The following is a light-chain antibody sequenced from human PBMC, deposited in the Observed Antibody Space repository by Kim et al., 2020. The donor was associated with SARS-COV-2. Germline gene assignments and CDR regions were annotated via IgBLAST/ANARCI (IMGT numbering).Light chain of an antibody. CDR3: CSYAGVYFHVA. J-gene: IGLJ2*01. Sequence: QSALTQPRSVSGSPGQSVTISCTGSSTDVGGYNYVSWYQQHPDKAPKLMIYDVSKRPSGVPDRFSGSKSGNTASLTISGLQAEDEADYYCCSYAGVYFHVAFGGGTQLTVL. CDR2: DVS. V-gene: IGLV2-11*01. CDR1: STDVGGYNY.